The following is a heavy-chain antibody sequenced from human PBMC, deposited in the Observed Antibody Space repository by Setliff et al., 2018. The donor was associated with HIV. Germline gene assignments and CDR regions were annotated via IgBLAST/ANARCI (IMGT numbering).Heavy chain of an antibody. CDR3: ARARFWSGYYTGDNYYYYMDV. J-gene: IGHJ6*03. Sequence: SETLSLTCAVYGGSFSGYYWSWIRQTPGKGLERTGEIDHSGGTKYNPSLKSRVTISLDTSKNQFSLKLSSVTAADTAVYYCARARFWSGYYTGDNYYYYMDVWGKGTTVTVSS. CDR2: IDHSGGT. D-gene: IGHD3-3*01. CDR1: GGSFSGYY. V-gene: IGHV4-34*01.